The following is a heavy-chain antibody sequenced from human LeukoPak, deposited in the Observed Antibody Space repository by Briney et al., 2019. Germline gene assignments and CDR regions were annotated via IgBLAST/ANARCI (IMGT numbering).Heavy chain of an antibody. CDR1: GFTLSSYW. Sequence: PGGSLRLSCAASGFTLSSYWMSWVRQAPGKGLEWVANIKQDGSEKYYVDSVKGRFTISRDNAKNSLYLQMNSLRAEDTAVYYCARDPYSGSYSYYYYYGMDVWGQGTTVTVSS. J-gene: IGHJ6*02. D-gene: IGHD1-26*01. CDR3: ARDPYSGSYSYYYYYGMDV. CDR2: IKQDGSEK. V-gene: IGHV3-7*03.